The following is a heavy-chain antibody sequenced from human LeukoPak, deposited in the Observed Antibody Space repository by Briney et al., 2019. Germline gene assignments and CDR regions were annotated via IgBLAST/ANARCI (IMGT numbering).Heavy chain of an antibody. CDR3: ASYYHDSSGYYYVDY. Sequence: SETLSLTCTVSGGSISDSNYYWGWIRQPPGRGLEWIANIYYSGSTYYNPSLKSRVTISVDTSKNQFSLKLSSVTAADTAVYYCASYYHDSSGYYYVDYWGQGTLVTVSS. CDR2: IYYSGST. J-gene: IGHJ4*02. CDR1: GGSISDSNYY. V-gene: IGHV4-39*01. D-gene: IGHD3-22*01.